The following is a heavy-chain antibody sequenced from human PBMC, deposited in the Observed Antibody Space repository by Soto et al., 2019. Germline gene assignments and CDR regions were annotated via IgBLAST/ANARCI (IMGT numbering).Heavy chain of an antibody. Sequence: ASVKVSCKASGYTFTSHDINWMRQATGQGLEWMGWMNPNTGHTNYAQKLQGRVTMTTDTSTSTAYMELRSLRSDDTAVYYCARDGDYGDYHDYWGQGTLVTVSS. J-gene: IGHJ4*02. CDR1: GYTFTSHD. D-gene: IGHD4-17*01. CDR2: MNPNTGHT. CDR3: ARDGDYGDYHDY. V-gene: IGHV1-18*01.